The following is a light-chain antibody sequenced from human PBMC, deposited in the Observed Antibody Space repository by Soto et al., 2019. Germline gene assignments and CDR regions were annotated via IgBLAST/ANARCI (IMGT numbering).Light chain of an antibody. CDR1: SSDVGGYKY. CDR2: EVT. J-gene: IGLJ1*01. V-gene: IGLV2-14*01. Sequence: QSALTQPASVSGSPGQSITISCAGSSSDVGGYKYVSWYQQLPGNAPKLIIYEVTIRPSGVSNRFSGSKSGNTASLTISGLQAADEADYYCSSYSSSSISYVFGTGTKLTVL. CDR3: SSYSSSSISYV.